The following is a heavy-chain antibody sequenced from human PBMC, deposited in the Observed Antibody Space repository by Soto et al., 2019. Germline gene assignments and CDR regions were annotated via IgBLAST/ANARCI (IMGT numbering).Heavy chain of an antibody. Sequence: QVQLVQSGAEVKKPGASVKVSCKASGYTFTSYGISWVRQAPGQGLEWMGWISAYNGNTNYAQKLQGRVTMTTDTSTSTAYMELRSLRSADTAVYYCARANPLYGSGDVFDYWGQGTLVTVSS. CDR1: GYTFTSYG. V-gene: IGHV1-18*01. J-gene: IGHJ4*02. CDR2: ISAYNGNT. D-gene: IGHD3-10*01. CDR3: ARANPLYGSGDVFDY.